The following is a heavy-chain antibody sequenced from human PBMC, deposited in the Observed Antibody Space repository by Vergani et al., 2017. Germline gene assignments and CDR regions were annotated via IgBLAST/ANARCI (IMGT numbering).Heavy chain of an antibody. D-gene: IGHD6-13*01. J-gene: IGHJ6*03. CDR3: ARDNQPKYSSSWSPYYYYYMHV. Sequence: QVQLVQSGAEVKKPGASVTVSCKASGYTFTSYAISWVRQAPGQGLEWMGWISAYNGNTNYAQKLQGRVTMTTDTSTSTAYMELRSLRPDDTAVYYCARDNQPKYSSSWSPYYYYYMHVWGKGP. CDR2: ISAYNGNT. V-gene: IGHV1-18*01. CDR1: GYTFTSYA.